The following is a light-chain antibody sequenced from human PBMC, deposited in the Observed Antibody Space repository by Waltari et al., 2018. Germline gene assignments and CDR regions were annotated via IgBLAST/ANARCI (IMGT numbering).Light chain of an antibody. CDR3: SLCMGSGMWV. V-gene: IGLV8-61*01. Sequence: QTVVTQEPSLSVSPGGTVTLTCALSSVSLSTTSSATWYQQTPGQAPHPRRYRGVRRPSWALARVSGSIDGDQAAITILGPQAEDESDGYCSLCMGSGMWVCGGGTKLTVL. CDR1: SVSLSTTSS. J-gene: IGLJ3*02. CDR2: RGV.